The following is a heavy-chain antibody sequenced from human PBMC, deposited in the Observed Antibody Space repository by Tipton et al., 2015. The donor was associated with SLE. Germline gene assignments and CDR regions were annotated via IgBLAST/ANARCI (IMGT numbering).Heavy chain of an antibody. CDR2: IHHSGST. D-gene: IGHD3/OR15-3a*01. CDR1: GGSISSYY. J-gene: IGHJ4*02. Sequence: TLSLTCTVSGGSISSYYWSWIRQPPGKGLEWIGYIHHSGSTNYNPSLKSRVTISVDTSKNQFSLKLSSVTAADTAVYYCARHFGRSIEFDYWGQGTLVTVSS. V-gene: IGHV4-59*07. CDR3: ARHFGRSIEFDY.